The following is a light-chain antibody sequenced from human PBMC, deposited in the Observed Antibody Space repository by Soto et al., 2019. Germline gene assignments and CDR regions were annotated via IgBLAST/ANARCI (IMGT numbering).Light chain of an antibody. CDR3: QQYNTYTWT. CDR2: DAS. V-gene: IGKV1-5*01. Sequence: DIQMTQSPSSLSASVGDRVTISCRASQNINSWLAWYQQKPGQAPKLLIYDASTLESGVPSRFSGSASGTEFILTINSLRPGDFGTYYCQQYNTYTWTFGQGTTV. CDR1: QNINSW. J-gene: IGKJ1*01.